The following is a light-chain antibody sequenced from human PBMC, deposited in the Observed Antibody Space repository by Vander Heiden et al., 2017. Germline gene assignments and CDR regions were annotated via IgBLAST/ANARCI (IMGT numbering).Light chain of an antibody. J-gene: IGKJ2*01. V-gene: IGKV3-11*01. CDR2: DAS. Sequence: EIVLTQSPATLSLSPGERATLSCRASQSVSSYLAWYQQKPGQAPRLLIYDASNRATGIPARFRGSGYRTDFTLTISSLEPEDFAVYYCQLSSNWPPSTFGQGTKLEIK. CDR3: QLSSNWPPST. CDR1: QSVSSY.